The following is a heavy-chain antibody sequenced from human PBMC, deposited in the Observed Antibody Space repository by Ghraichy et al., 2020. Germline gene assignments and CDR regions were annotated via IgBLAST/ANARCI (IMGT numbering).Heavy chain of an antibody. J-gene: IGHJ4*02. D-gene: IGHD1-14*01. CDR2: MNPNSGKT. V-gene: IGHV1-8*01. CDR3: ARGVYGGIQDS. CDR1: GYTFASFD. Sequence: ASVKVSCKASGYTFASFDMNWVRQATGQGLEWMGRMNPNSGKTDFAQKFQGRVSMTRDTSISTAYMELSSLRSEDTAIYYCARGVYGGIQDSWGQGTLVTVSS.